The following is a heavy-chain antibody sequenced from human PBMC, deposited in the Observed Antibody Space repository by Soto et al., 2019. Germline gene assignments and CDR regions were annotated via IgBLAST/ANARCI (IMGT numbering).Heavy chain of an antibody. CDR2: ITPFSGDV. V-gene: IGHV1-45*01. D-gene: IGHD1-26*01. Sequence: QMQLVQSGAEVKKTGSSVTVSCKALGNTFTYRYLHWVRQAPGQALEWMGWITPFSGDVHYAQKLLERVAITGDMSINTAYMQMGSLRPDDTARYFCASGGAGSGPFTWELPDHWGQGTLVTVSS. J-gene: IGHJ4*02. CDR3: ASGGAGSGPFTWELPDH. CDR1: GNTFTYRY.